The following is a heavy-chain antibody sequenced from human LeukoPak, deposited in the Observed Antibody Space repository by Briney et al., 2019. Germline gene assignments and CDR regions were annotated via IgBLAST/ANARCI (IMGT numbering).Heavy chain of an antibody. CDR3: ARDFMVRGVTSYNWFDP. D-gene: IGHD3-10*01. CDR1: GYSISSGYY. CDR2: IYHSGST. Sequence: SETLSLTCTVSGYSISSGYYWGWIRQPPGKRLEWIGSIYHSGSTYYNPSLKSRVAISVDTSKNQFSLKLSSVTAADTAVYYCARDFMVRGVTSYNWFDPWGQGTLVTVSS. J-gene: IGHJ5*02. V-gene: IGHV4-38-2*02.